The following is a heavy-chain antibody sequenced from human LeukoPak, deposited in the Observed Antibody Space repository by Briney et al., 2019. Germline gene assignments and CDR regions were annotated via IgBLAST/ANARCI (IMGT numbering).Heavy chain of an antibody. D-gene: IGHD3-3*01. CDR2: ISSSGSTI. Sequence: GGSLRLSCAASGFTFSDYYMSWIRQAPGKGLEWVSYISSSGSTIYYADSVKGRFTISRDNAKNSLYLQMNSLRAEDTAVYYCARDYYDFWSGSERESYYFDYWGQGTLVTVSS. V-gene: IGHV3-11*01. CDR1: GFTFSDYY. J-gene: IGHJ4*02. CDR3: ARDYYDFWSGSERESYYFDY.